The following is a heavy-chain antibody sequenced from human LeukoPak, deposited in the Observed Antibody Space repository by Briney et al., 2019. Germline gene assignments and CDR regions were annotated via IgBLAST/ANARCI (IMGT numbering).Heavy chain of an antibody. D-gene: IGHD6-13*01. CDR2: INQDGSVK. Sequence: GSLRLSCAASGFTFSRYWMTWVRQAPGKGLEWVANINQDGSVKYYVDSVKGRFTISRDNAKNLVYLQMDSLRAEDTAVYYCARMGYSSSSLDYWGQGTLVTVSS. V-gene: IGHV3-7*01. CDR1: GFTFSRYW. CDR3: ARMGYSSSSLDY. J-gene: IGHJ4*02.